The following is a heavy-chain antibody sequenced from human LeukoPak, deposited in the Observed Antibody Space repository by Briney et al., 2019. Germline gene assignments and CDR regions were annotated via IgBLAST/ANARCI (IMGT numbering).Heavy chain of an antibody. CDR3: ARDASDYSSSWFTDY. D-gene: IGHD6-13*01. CDR1: GGTFSSYA. J-gene: IGHJ4*02. CDR2: IIPILGIA. V-gene: IGHV1-69*04. Sequence: GASVKVSCKASGGTFSSYAMIWVRQAPGQGLEWMGRIIPILGIANYAQKFQGRVTITADKSTSTAYMELSSLRSEDTAVYYCARDASDYSSSWFTDYWGQGTLVTVSS.